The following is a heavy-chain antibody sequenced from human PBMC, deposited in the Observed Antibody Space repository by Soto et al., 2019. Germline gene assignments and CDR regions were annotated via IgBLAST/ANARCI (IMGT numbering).Heavy chain of an antibody. J-gene: IGHJ6*02. V-gene: IGHV3-30-3*01. CDR2: ISYDGSNK. Sequence: GGSLRLSCAASGFTFSSYAMHWVRQAPGKGLEWVAVISYDGSNKYYADSVKGRFTISRDNAKNSLYLQMNSLRAEDTAVYYCARDTPNPYYYYYYGMDVWGQGTTVTVSS. CDR3: ARDTPNPYYYYYYGMDV. CDR1: GFTFSSYA.